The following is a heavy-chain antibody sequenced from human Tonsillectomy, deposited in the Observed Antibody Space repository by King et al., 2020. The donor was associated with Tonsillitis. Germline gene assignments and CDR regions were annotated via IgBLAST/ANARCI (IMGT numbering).Heavy chain of an antibody. CDR1: GFTVSSNY. J-gene: IGHJ6*03. D-gene: IGHD3-3*01. CDR3: ARDRVSTIFGVVITGYMDV. CDR2: IYSGGST. V-gene: IGHV3-66*01. Sequence: VQLVESGGGLVQPGGSLRLSCAASGFTVSSNYMSWVRQAPGKGLEWVSVIYSGGSTYYADSVKGRFTISRDNSKNTLYLQMNSLRAEDTAVYYCARDRVSTIFGVVITGYMDVWGNGTTVTVSS.